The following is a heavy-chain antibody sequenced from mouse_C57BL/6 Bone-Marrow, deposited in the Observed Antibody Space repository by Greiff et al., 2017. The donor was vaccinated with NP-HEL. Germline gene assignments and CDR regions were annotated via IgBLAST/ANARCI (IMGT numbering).Heavy chain of an antibody. V-gene: IGHV6-3*01. CDR3: TGRYYGSSYDY. Sequence: EVQLQQSGGGLVQPGGSMKLSCVASGFTFSNYWMNWVRQSPEKGLEWVAQIRLKSDNYATHYAESVKGRLTISRDDSKSSFDLEMNNVRAEDTGIYYCTGRYYGSSYDYWGQGTTLTVSS. D-gene: IGHD1-1*01. CDR1: GFTFSNYW. J-gene: IGHJ2*01. CDR2: IRLKSDNYAT.